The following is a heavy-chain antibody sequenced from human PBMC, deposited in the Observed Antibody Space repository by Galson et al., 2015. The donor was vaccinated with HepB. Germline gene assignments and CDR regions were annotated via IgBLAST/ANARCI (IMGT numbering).Heavy chain of an antibody. V-gene: IGHV3-21*01. CDR3: AREYDFWSGYYQYYFDY. CDR2: ISSSSSYI. Sequence: SLRLSCAASGFTFSSYSMNWVRQAPGKGLEWVSSISSSSSYIYYADSVKGRFTISRDNAKNSLYLQMNSLRAEDTAVYYCAREYDFWSGYYQYYFDYWGQGTLVTVSS. CDR1: GFTFSSYS. J-gene: IGHJ4*02. D-gene: IGHD3-3*01.